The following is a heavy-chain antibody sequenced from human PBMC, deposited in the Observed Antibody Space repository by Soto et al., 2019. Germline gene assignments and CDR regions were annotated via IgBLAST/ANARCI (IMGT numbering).Heavy chain of an antibody. V-gene: IGHV1-46*01. D-gene: IGHD6-19*01. CDR1: GYTFTSYY. Sequence: ASVKVSCKASGYTFTSYYMHWVRQAPGQGLEWMGGIDPKDGDTSYAQKFQGRVTMTEDTSTDTAYMELSSLRSEDTAVYYCATHIAVAGIYYFDAFDIWGQGTMVTVSS. CDR2: IDPKDGDT. CDR3: ATHIAVAGIYYFDAFDI. J-gene: IGHJ3*02.